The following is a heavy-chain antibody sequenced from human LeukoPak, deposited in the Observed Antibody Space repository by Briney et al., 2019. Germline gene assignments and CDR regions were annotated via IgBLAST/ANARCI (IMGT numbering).Heavy chain of an antibody. D-gene: IGHD6-13*01. Sequence: PGGSLRLSCAASGFTFSSYWMSWVRQAPGKGLEWVANIKQDGSEKYFVDSVKGRFTISRDNAKNSLYLQMNSLRVEDTAVYYCASLRPRQQLVVDHWGQGTLVTVSS. CDR2: IKQDGSEK. J-gene: IGHJ4*02. CDR3: ASLRPRQQLVVDH. V-gene: IGHV3-7*01. CDR1: GFTFSSYW.